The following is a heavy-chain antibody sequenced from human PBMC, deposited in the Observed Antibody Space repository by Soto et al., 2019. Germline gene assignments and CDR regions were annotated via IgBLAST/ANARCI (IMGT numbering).Heavy chain of an antibody. V-gene: IGHV4-59*01. CDR3: ARADSSGSQAFTLGY. CDR2: IYYSGST. J-gene: IGHJ4*02. CDR1: GGSFSGYY. Sequence: SGTLSPTCAVYGGSFSGYYWSWIRQPPGKGLEWIGYIYYSGSTNYNPSLKSRVTISVDTYKNQFSLKLSSVTAADTAVYYCARADSSGSQAFTLGYWGQGTLVTVSS. D-gene: IGHD3-22*01.